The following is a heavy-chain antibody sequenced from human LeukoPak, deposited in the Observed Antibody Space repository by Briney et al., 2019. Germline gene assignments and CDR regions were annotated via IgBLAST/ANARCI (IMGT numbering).Heavy chain of an antibody. Sequence: GGSLRLSCAASGFTFSSYAMHWVRQAPGKGLEWVAVISCDGSNKYYADSVKGRFTIPRDNSKNTLYLQMNSLRAEDTAVYYCAKGGPHYGSGSYYAFDYWGQGTLVTVSS. V-gene: IGHV3-30-3*01. CDR3: AKGGPHYGSGSYYAFDY. CDR1: GFTFSSYA. J-gene: IGHJ4*02. CDR2: ISCDGSNK. D-gene: IGHD3-10*01.